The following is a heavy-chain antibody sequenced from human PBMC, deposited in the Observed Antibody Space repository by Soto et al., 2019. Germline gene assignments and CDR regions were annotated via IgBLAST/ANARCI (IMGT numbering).Heavy chain of an antibody. J-gene: IGHJ6*04. Sequence: SETLSLTCTVSGGSISSYYWSWIRQPPGEGLEWIGYIYYSGSTNYNPSLKSRVTISVDTSKNQFSLQLSSVTAADTAVYFCAREDEGGERDYYGLDVWGKGTRVTVSS. V-gene: IGHV4-59*12. CDR3: AREDEGGERDYYGLDV. D-gene: IGHD1-26*01. CDR1: GGSISSYY. CDR2: IYYSGST.